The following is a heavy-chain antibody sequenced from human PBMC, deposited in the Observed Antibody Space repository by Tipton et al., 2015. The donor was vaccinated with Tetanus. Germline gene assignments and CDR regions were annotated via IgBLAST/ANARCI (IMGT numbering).Heavy chain of an antibody. J-gene: IGHJ4*02. D-gene: IGHD6-19*01. CDR1: GFTFSDYY. CDR2: FSSSGSRGSPT. Sequence: SLRLSCVASGFTFSDYYMSWIRQAPGKGPEWVSSFSSSGSRGSPTYYADSVKGRFTISRDNAKMSLYLQMNSLRAEDTAVYYCAKRGQQWVVSSYFDSWGQGTLVAVSS. V-gene: IGHV3-11*01. CDR3: AKRGQQWVVSSYFDS.